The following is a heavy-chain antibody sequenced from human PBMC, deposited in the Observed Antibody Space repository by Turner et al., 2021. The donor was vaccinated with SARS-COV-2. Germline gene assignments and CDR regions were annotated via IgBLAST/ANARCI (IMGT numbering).Heavy chain of an antibody. D-gene: IGHD6-19*01. V-gene: IGHV3-23*01. CDR2: ISDSGST. Sequence: EVQLLESGGGLGQLGGSLRLPCSASQFTFSSDAMSWVRQAPGKGLEWVAGISDSGSTYYADSVKGRFTISRDNSKNTLYLQMNSLRAEDTAVYYCAKDQGIAVAGTWEYFDLWGRGTLVTVSS. J-gene: IGHJ2*01. CDR1: QFTFSSDA. CDR3: AKDQGIAVAGTWEYFDL.